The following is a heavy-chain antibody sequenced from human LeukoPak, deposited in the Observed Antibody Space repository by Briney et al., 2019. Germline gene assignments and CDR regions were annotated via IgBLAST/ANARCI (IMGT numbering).Heavy chain of an antibody. Sequence: VASVKVSCKASGYTFTSYDINWVRQATGQGLEWMGWINPNSGGTNYAQKFQGRVTMTRDTSISTAYMELSRLRSDDTAVYYCASSSGWYLSSSGGYYYYMDVWGKGTTVTVSS. CDR3: ASSSGWYLSSSGGYYYYMDV. D-gene: IGHD6-19*01. J-gene: IGHJ6*03. CDR1: GYTFTSYD. V-gene: IGHV1-2*02. CDR2: INPNSGGT.